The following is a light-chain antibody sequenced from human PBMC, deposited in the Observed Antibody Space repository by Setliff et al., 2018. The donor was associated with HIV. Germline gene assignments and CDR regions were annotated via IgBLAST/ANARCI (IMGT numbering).Light chain of an antibody. CDR3: CSYVGSYISHVV. CDR2: DVS. V-gene: IGLV2-11*01. Sequence: QSVLTQPRSVSGSPGQSVTISCTGTSSDVGGYDHVSWYQHHPGKAPKLMIYDVSKRPSGVPDRFSGSKSGNTASLTISGLQAEDESDYYCCSYVGSYISHVVFGGGTKVTVL. J-gene: IGLJ2*01. CDR1: SSDVGGYDH.